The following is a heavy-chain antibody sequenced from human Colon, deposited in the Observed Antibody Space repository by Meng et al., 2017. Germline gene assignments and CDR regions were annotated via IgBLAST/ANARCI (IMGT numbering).Heavy chain of an antibody. Sequence: EVQLVESGGGLVQPGGSLRLSCVASGFTFSDHYMDWVRQAPGKGLEWVGRSRNKASSYNTEYAASVKGRFTVSRDESKNTLYLQMNSLESEDTAVYYCAKLCNTASCYFDDWGQGTLVTVSS. CDR3: AKLCNTASCYFDD. V-gene: IGHV3-72*01. CDR2: SRNKASSYNT. D-gene: IGHD2-21*02. CDR1: GFTFSDHY. J-gene: IGHJ4*02.